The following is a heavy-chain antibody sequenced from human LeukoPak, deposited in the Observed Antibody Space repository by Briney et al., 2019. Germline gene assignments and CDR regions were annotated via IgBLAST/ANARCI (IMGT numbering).Heavy chain of an antibody. CDR1: GFTFSSYS. D-gene: IGHD6-19*01. Sequence: PGGSLRLSCAASGFTFSSYSMNWVRQAPGKGLEWVSVIYSGGSTYYADSVKGRFTISRDNSKNTLHLQMNSLRPEDTAVYYCARDLAVAGTRTFDYWGQGTLVTVSS. J-gene: IGHJ4*02. CDR2: IYSGGST. V-gene: IGHV3-66*01. CDR3: ARDLAVAGTRTFDY.